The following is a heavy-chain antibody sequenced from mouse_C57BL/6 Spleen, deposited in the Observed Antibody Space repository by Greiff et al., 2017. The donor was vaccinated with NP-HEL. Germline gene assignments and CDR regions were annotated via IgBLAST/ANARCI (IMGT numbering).Heavy chain of an antibody. Sequence: QVQLKQSGPELVKPGASVKISCKASGYAFSSSWMNWVKQRPGKGLEWIGRIYPGAGDTNYNGKFKGKATLTADKSSSTAYMQLSSLTSEDSAVYFCAREGSRQLGRFAYWGKGTLVTVSA. D-gene: IGHD3-2*01. CDR3: AREGSRQLGRFAY. CDR1: GYAFSSSW. CDR2: IYPGAGDT. J-gene: IGHJ3*01. V-gene: IGHV1-82*01.